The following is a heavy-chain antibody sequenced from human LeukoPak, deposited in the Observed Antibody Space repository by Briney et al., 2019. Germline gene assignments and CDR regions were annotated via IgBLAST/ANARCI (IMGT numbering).Heavy chain of an antibody. Sequence: PGGSLRLSCAASGFTLSSYSMNWVRQAPGKGLEWVSSISSSSSYIYYADSVKGRFTISRDNAKNSLYLQMNSLRAEDTAAYYCARDLGPIVGVPFDYWGKGTLVTVSS. CDR2: ISSSSSYI. D-gene: IGHD1-26*01. V-gene: IGHV3-21*01. CDR3: ARDLGPIVGVPFDY. CDR1: GFTLSSYS. J-gene: IGHJ4*02.